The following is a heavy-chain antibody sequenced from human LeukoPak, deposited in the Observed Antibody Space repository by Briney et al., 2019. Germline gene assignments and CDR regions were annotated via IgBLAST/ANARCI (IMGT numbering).Heavy chain of an antibody. CDR2: IIPIFGTA. Sequence: GASVKVSCKASGGTFSSYAISWVRQAPGQGLEWMGGIIPIFGTANYAQKFQGRVTITADESTSTAYMELSSLRSEDTAVYYCARGARYNLVSYFDYWDQGTLVTVSS. V-gene: IGHV1-69*13. CDR3: ARGARYNLVSYFDY. D-gene: IGHD1-1*01. CDR1: GGTFSSYA. J-gene: IGHJ4*02.